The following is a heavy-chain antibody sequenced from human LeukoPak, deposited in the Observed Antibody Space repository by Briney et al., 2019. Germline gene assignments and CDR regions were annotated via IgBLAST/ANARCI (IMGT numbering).Heavy chain of an antibody. CDR1: GFPFSSHG. Sequence: GGSLRLSCAGSGFPFSSHGMNGVRQAPGKGLEWVSGISPGGGPTHYADSVKGRFTISRDDSKNTLYLQMKNLRAEHRAVYYCAKDGAWLPDDWVQGILVSVSS. V-gene: IGHV3-23*01. J-gene: IGHJ4*02. CDR3: AKDGAWLPDD. CDR2: ISPGGGPT. D-gene: IGHD3-22*01.